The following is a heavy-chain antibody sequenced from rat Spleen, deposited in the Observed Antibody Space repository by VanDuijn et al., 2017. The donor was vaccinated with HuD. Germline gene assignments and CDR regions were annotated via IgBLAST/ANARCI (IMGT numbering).Heavy chain of an antibody. CDR3: ARGYSDPYFDY. J-gene: IGHJ2*01. CDR1: GFTFSDYY. Sequence: EVQLVESDGGLVQPGRSLKLSCAASGFTFSDYYMAWVRQAPTKGLEWVATISYDGGRNFYRDSVKGRFTISRDNAKSTLYLQMDSLRSEDTATYYCARGYSDPYFDYWGQGVMVTVSS. D-gene: IGHD1-11*01. V-gene: IGHV5-29*01. CDR2: ISYDGGRN.